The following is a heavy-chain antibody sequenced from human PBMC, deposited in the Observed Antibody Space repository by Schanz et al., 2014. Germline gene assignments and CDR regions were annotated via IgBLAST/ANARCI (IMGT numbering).Heavy chain of an antibody. V-gene: IGHV3-23*01. Sequence: EVQLLESGGGLVQPGGSLRLSCAASGFTFSSYVMSWVHQAPGKGLEWVSSISSGGNPYYADSVKGRFTISRDNTKNSLFLQLNSLRAEDTAVYYCAKTPREYCNYDNCPNWFDSWGQGTLVTASS. CDR2: ISSGGNP. CDR1: GFTFSSYV. D-gene: IGHD2-15*01. CDR3: AKTPREYCNYDNCPNWFDS. J-gene: IGHJ5*01.